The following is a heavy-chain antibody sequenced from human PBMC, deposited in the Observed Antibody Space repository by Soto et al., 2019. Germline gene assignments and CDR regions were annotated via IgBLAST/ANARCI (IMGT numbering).Heavy chain of an antibody. J-gene: IGHJ4*02. V-gene: IGHV4-59*08. CDR3: ARRYGVYFDY. Sequence: QVQLQESGPGLVKPSETLSLTCTVSGGSISSYYWSWIRQPPGKGLEWIGYIYYSGSTNYNPSLKSRVNISVDTYKNHFSLKLSSVTAADTAVYYCARRYGVYFDYWGQGTLVTVSS. D-gene: IGHD4-17*01. CDR2: IYYSGST. CDR1: GGSISSYY.